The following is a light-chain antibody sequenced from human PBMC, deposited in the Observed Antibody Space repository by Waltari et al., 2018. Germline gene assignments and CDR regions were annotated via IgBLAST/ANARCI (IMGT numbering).Light chain of an antibody. CDR3: LQYNSRPLT. V-gene: IGKV1-17*01. CDR2: GAS. J-gene: IGKJ4*01. Sequence: DIQMTQSPSSLSASVGDRVTITCRASQGITNNLGWYKQKPGEVPKRLIYGASSLDSGVPSRFSGSVSGTEFILTISSLQPEDFASYYCLQYNSRPLTFGGGTKVEIK. CDR1: QGITNN.